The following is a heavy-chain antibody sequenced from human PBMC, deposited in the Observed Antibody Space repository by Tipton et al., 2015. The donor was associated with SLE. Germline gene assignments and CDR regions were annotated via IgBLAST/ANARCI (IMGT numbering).Heavy chain of an antibody. CDR3: ARGDMTTVGPFFDY. J-gene: IGHJ4*02. D-gene: IGHD4-23*01. V-gene: IGHV4-34*01. CDR1: GGSFSGYY. CDR2: INHRGST. Sequence: TLSLTCAVYGGSFSGYYWSWIRQPLGKGLEWIGEINHRGSTNYNPSLKSRLTISVDTSKNQFSLKLSSVTAADTAVYCCARGDMTTVGPFFDYWGQGTLVTVSS.